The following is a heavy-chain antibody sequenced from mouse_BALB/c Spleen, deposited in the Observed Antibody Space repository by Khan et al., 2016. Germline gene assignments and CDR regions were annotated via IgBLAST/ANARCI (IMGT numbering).Heavy chain of an antibody. CDR3: SRYDGYDFDY. J-gene: IGHJ2*01. Sequence: EVQLQESGPSLVKPSQTLSLTCSVTGDSITSGYWNWIRKFPGNKLEYMGNISYSGRTYYNPSLQSRISIIRDTSKNQYYLQLSSVTTEDTATYYCSRYDGYDFDYWGQGTTLTVSS. CDR1: GDSITSGY. V-gene: IGHV3-8*02. D-gene: IGHD2-3*01. CDR2: ISYSGRT.